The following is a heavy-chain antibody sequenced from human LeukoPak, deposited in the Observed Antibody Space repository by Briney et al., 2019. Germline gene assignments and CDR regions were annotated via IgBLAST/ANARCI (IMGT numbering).Heavy chain of an antibody. CDR1: GFTFSSYA. CDR3: ARSTPFDPFDY. V-gene: IGHV3-30-3*01. D-gene: IGHD2/OR15-2a*01. CDR2: ISYDGSNK. J-gene: IGHJ4*02. Sequence: GGSLRLSCAASGFTFSSYAMHWVRQAPGKGLEWVAVISYDGSNKYYADSVKGRFTISRDNSKNTLYLQMNSLRAEDTAVYYCARSTPFDPFDYWGQGTLVTVSS.